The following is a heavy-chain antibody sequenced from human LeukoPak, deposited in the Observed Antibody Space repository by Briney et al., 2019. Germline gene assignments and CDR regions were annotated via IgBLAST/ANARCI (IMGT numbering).Heavy chain of an antibody. Sequence: GGSLRLSCAASGFTFSNFEMNWVRQAPGKGLEWISYISSSGSITHYADSVRGRIAISRDNAKSALFLQMNSLRAEDTGAYYCARHLRVYAFDYWGQGTLVTVSS. CDR1: GFTFSNFE. D-gene: IGHD2-8*01. J-gene: IGHJ4*02. V-gene: IGHV3-48*03. CDR3: ARHLRVYAFDY. CDR2: ISSSGSIT.